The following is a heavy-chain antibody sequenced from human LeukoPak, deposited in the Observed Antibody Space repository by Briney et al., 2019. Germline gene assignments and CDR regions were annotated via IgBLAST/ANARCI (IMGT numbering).Heavy chain of an antibody. Sequence: GASVKVSCKASGYTFTSYGLSWVRQAPGQGLDWIGWISAYNGNTNYAQKLQGRVTMTTDTSTSTAYMELRSLTSDDAAVYYCARDCDRSGYYCYWGQGTLVTVSS. V-gene: IGHV1-18*01. J-gene: IGHJ4*02. CDR3: ARDCDRSGYYCY. CDR2: ISAYNGNT. CDR1: GYTFTSYG. D-gene: IGHD3-22*01.